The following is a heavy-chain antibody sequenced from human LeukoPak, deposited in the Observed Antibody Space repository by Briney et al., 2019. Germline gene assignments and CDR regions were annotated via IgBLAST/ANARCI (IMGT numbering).Heavy chain of an antibody. V-gene: IGHV3-23*01. J-gene: IGHJ4*02. Sequence: GGSLRLSCVASGFTFNNAWMSWVRQAPGKGLEWVSAISGSGGSTYYADSVKGRFTISRDNSKNTLYLQMNSLRAEDTAVYYCAKDPFRWIRYDFDYWGQGTLVTVSS. D-gene: IGHD5-18*01. CDR1: GFTFNNAW. CDR3: AKDPFRWIRYDFDY. CDR2: ISGSGGST.